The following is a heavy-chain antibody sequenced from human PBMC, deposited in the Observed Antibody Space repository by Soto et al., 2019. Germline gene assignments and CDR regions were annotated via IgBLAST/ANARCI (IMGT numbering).Heavy chain of an antibody. D-gene: IGHD1-26*01. J-gene: IGHJ4*02. CDR2: IFYTGSA. Sequence: QLQLQEAGPGLVKPSETLSLTCNVSGESMSNTAYYWGWIRQTPGKGLEWIGSIFYTGSAYYNSSLKSRVTISVDTSKNQFSLELLSVAAAETAIYYCARLKSTYSGSYYGGGFFDYWGQGSLITVSS. CDR3: ARLKSTYSGSYYGGGFFDY. CDR1: GESMSNTAYY. V-gene: IGHV4-39*01.